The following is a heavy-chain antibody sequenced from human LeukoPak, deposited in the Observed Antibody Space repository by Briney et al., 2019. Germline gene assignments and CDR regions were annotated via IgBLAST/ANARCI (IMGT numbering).Heavy chain of an antibody. CDR2: IYYSGST. CDR1: GGSISSYY. CDR3: ARVRSGYDWDQWLPTGFDY. Sequence: SETLSLTCTVSGGSISSYYWSWIRQAPGKGLEWIGYIYYSGSTNYNPSLKSRVTISVDTSKNQFSLKLSSVTAADTAVYYCARVRSGYDWDQWLPTGFDYWGQGTLVTVSS. V-gene: IGHV4-59*01. J-gene: IGHJ4*02. D-gene: IGHD5-12*01.